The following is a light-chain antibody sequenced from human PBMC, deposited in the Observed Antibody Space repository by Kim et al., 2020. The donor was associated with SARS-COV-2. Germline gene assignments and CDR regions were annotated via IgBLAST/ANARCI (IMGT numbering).Light chain of an antibody. Sequence: QSVLTQPPSVSAAPGQTITISCSGGSSNIGRNYVSWYQQIPGTVPKLLIFDNTNRPSGIPDRFPGSKSGTSATLGIAGLQTGDEADYYCETWDSTLQAGVFGGGTQLTVL. CDR2: DNT. J-gene: IGLJ3*02. CDR3: ETWDSTLQAGV. V-gene: IGLV1-51*01. CDR1: SSNIGRNY.